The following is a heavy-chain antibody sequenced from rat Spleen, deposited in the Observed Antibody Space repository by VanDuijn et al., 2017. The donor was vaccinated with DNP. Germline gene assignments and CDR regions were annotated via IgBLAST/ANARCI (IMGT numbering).Heavy chain of an antibody. CDR1: GFDFNSYT. CDR3: TRGPPFDY. Sequence: EVQVVESGGGLVQPKGSLKLSCAASGFDFNSYTMSWVRQAPGKGLDWVASISIRTHNFATLYADSVEERFTVSRDASQSMVYLQMNNLKTEDTALYYCTRGPPFDYWGQGVMVTVSS. D-gene: IGHD4-3*01. J-gene: IGHJ2*01. V-gene: IGHV10-4*01. CDR2: ISIRTHNFAT.